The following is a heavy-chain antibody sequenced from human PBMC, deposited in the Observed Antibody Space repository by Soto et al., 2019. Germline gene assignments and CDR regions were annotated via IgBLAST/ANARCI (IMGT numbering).Heavy chain of an antibody. CDR1: GDSVSNNSAA. CDR2: TYYRSKWYN. CDR3: ARERRAAAGTFWFDP. D-gene: IGHD6-13*01. V-gene: IGHV6-1*01. Sequence: PSETLSLTCALSGDSVSNNSAAWNWIRQSPSRGLEWLGRTYYRSKWYNDYAVSVKSRITINPDTSKNQLSLQLNSVTPEDTAVYYCARERRAAAGTFWFDPWGQGTLVTVSS. J-gene: IGHJ5*02.